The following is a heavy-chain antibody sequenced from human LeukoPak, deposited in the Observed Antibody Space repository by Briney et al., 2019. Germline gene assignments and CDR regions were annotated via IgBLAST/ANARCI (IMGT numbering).Heavy chain of an antibody. CDR3: AKGYSSPHWFDY. Sequence: PSETLSLTCTASGGSISSSSYYWGWIRQPPGKGLEWIGSIYYSGSTYYNPSLKSRVTISVDTSKNQFSLKLSSVTAADTAAYYCAKGYSSPHWFDYWGQGTLVTVSS. D-gene: IGHD6-19*01. V-gene: IGHV4-39*01. CDR1: GGSISSSSYY. CDR2: IYYSGST. J-gene: IGHJ4*02.